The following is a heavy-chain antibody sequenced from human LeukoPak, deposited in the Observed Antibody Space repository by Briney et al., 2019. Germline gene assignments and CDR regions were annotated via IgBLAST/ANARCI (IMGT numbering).Heavy chain of an antibody. CDR3: ARSDWFDP. J-gene: IGHJ5*02. CDR1: GFTFSGYW. CDR2: IKGDGSST. V-gene: IGHV3-74*01. Sequence: PGGSLRLSCAASGFTFSGYWMHWVRQAAGKGLVWVSRIKGDGSSTSYADSVKGRFTISRDNAKNTLYLKMNSLRAEDTAVYYCARSDWFDPWGQGTLVTVSS.